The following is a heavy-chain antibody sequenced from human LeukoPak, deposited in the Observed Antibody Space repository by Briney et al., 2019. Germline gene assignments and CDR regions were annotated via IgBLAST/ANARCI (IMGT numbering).Heavy chain of an antibody. CDR1: GYTFTGYY. V-gene: IGHV1-2*02. CDR2: INPNSGGT. Sequence: SVKVSCKASGYTFTGYYMHWVRQAPGQGLEWMGWINPNSGGTNYAQKFQGRVTMTRDTSISTAYMELSRLRSDDTAVYYCARDKGGSSWYYYYYYMDVWGKGTTVTVSS. D-gene: IGHD6-13*01. J-gene: IGHJ6*03. CDR3: ARDKGGSSWYYYYYYMDV.